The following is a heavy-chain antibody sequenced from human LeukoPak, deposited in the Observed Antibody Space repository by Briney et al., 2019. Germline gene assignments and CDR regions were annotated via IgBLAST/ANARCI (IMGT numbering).Heavy chain of an antibody. Sequence: ASVKVSCKASGGTFSSYAISWVRQAPGQGLEWMGGIIPIFGTANYAQKFQGRVTITADESTSTAYMELSSLRSEDTAVYYCARVDGQQLVGAFDIWGQGTMVTVSP. CDR3: ARVDGQQLVGAFDI. D-gene: IGHD6-13*01. V-gene: IGHV1-69*13. CDR1: GGTFSSYA. CDR2: IIPIFGTA. J-gene: IGHJ3*02.